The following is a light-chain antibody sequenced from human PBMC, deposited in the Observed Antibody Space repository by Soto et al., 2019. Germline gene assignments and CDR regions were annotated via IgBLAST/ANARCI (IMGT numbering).Light chain of an antibody. V-gene: IGKV1-5*03. CDR2: KAS. Sequence: DIQMTQSPSTLSASVGDRVSITCRASQSIGDWLAWYQQKPGKAPKLLIYKASNLQSGVASRFSGSGSGTDFPLTISSLQPDDFATYYGQHYDSYSPTWTFGEGTKVVIK. J-gene: IGKJ1*01. CDR3: QHYDSYSPTWT. CDR1: QSIGDW.